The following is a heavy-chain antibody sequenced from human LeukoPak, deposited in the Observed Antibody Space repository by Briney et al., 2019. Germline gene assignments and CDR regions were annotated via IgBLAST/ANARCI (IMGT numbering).Heavy chain of an antibody. CDR2: ISGSGGST. CDR3: AKWRRGTGSLDY. J-gene: IGHJ4*02. Sequence: GGSLRLSCAASGFTFSSYGMSWARQAPGKGLEWVSAISGSGGSTSYADSVKGRFTISRDNAKNILYLQMNGLRADDTAVYYCAKWRRGTGSLDYWGQGTLVTVSS. D-gene: IGHD3-10*01. CDR1: GFTFSSYG. V-gene: IGHV3-23*01.